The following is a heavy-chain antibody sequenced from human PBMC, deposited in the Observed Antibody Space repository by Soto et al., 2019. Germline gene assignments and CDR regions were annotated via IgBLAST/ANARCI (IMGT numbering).Heavy chain of an antibody. CDR3: ARDGEQQLVLGWFDP. V-gene: IGHV3-21*01. D-gene: IGHD6-13*01. CDR1: GFTFSSYS. J-gene: IGHJ5*02. Sequence: GGSLRLSCAASGFTFSSYSMNWVRQAPGKRLEWVSSISSSSSYIYYADSVKGRFTISRDNAKNSLYLQMNSLGAEDTAVYYCARDGEQQLVLGWFDPWGQGTLVTVSS. CDR2: ISSSSSYI.